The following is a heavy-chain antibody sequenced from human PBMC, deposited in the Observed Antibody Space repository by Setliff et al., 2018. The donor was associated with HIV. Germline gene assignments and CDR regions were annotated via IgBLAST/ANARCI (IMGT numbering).Heavy chain of an antibody. CDR2: INPNSGGT. Sequence: ASVKVSCKPSGYTFTSYDINWVRQATGQGLEWMGWINPNSGGTNYAQKFQGRVTMTRDTSIGTAYMELSRLRSDDTAVYYCARVRDSGYDHDAFDIWGQGTMVTV. CDR3: ARVRDSGYDHDAFDI. J-gene: IGHJ3*02. CDR1: GYTFTSYD. V-gene: IGHV1-2*02. D-gene: IGHD5-12*01.